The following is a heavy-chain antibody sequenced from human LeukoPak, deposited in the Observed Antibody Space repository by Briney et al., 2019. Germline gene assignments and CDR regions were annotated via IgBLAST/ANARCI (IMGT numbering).Heavy chain of an antibody. CDR2: IYYSGST. D-gene: IGHD2-2*01. CDR1: GGSISSYY. Sequence: PSETLSLTCTVSGGSISSYYWSWIRQPPGKGLEWIGYIYYSGSTNYNPSLKSRVTISVDTSKNQFSLKLSSVTAADTAFYYCARDRRTSAGYYFDYRGQGTLVTVSS. V-gene: IGHV4-59*01. J-gene: IGHJ4*02. CDR3: ARDRRTSAGYYFDY.